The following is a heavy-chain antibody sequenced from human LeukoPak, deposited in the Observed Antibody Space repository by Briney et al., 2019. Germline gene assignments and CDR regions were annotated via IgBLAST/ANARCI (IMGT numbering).Heavy chain of an antibody. J-gene: IGHJ4*02. D-gene: IGHD3-22*01. V-gene: IGHV3-30-3*01. CDR3: ARGHYYYDSSGYYYYFDY. CDR2: ISYDGSNK. CDR1: GFTFGSYA. Sequence: GGSLRLSCAASGFTFGSYAMHWVRQAPGKGLEWVAVISYDGSNKYYADSVKGRFTISRDNSKNTLYLQMNSLRAEDTAVYYCARGHYYYDSSGYYYYFDYWGQGTLVTVSS.